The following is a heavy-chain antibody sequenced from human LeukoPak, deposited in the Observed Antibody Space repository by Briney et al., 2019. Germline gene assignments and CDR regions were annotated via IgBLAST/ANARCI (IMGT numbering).Heavy chain of an antibody. CDR1: GFTFSRHG. Sequence: PGGSLRLSCAPSGFTFSRHGMHWVRQAPGKGLERVAIISNDGSRKYYARSVEGRFTISRDNSKNTLYLQMDSLRAEDTAVYYCARDRAWNYFDYWGQGTLVTVSS. D-gene: IGHD3-3*01. J-gene: IGHJ4*02. V-gene: IGHV3-30*03. CDR3: ARDRAWNYFDY. CDR2: ISNDGSRK.